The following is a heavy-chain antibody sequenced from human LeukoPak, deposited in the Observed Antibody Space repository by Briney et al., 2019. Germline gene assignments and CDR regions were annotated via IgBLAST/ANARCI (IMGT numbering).Heavy chain of an antibody. D-gene: IGHD3-3*01. CDR2: IYYSGST. J-gene: IGHJ6*04. CDR1: GYSINSGYY. V-gene: IGHV4-38-2*02. Sequence: PSETLSLTCTVSGYSINSGYYWSWIRQPPGKRLEWIGSIYYSGSTYSNPTLKSRLTISVDTSKNQFSLKLSSVTAADTAVYYCVRDFWSGHEDVWGKGTTVTVSS. CDR3: VRDFWSGHEDV.